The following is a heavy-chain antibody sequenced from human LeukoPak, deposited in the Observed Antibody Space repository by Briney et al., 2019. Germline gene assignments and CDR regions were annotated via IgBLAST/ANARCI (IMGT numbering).Heavy chain of an antibody. CDR3: AREDCSSTSCPRKNVFDI. CDR2: ISSSGSTI. D-gene: IGHD2-2*01. V-gene: IGHV3-11*01. CDR1: GFTFSDYY. J-gene: IGHJ3*02. Sequence: PGGSLRLSCAASGFTFSDYYMSWIRQAPGKGLEWVSYISSSGSTIYYADSVKGRFTISRDNAKNSLYLQMNSLRAEDTAVYYCAREDCSSTSCPRKNVFDIWGQGTMVTVSS.